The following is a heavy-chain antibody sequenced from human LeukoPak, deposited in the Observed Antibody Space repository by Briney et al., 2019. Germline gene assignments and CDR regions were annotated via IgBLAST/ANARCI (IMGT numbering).Heavy chain of an antibody. V-gene: IGHV3-23*01. CDR2: ISGSGGST. J-gene: IGHJ4*02. D-gene: IGHD4-17*01. CDR3: AKGIRSAPDYGEYGGGFDY. Sequence: SGGSLRLSCAASGFTFSSYAMSWVRQAPGKGLEWVSAISGSGGSTYYADSVKGRFTISRDNSKNTLYLQMNSLRAEDTAVYYCAKGIRSAPDYGEYGGGFDYWGQGTLVTVSS. CDR1: GFTFSSYA.